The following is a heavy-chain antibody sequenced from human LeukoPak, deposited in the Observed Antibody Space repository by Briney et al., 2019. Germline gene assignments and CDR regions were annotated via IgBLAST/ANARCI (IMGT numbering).Heavy chain of an antibody. V-gene: IGHV4-59*01. D-gene: IGHD6-13*01. CDR1: GGSISNYY. CDR2: ISYSGST. J-gene: IGHJ4*02. CDR3: ARLRSTAIES. Sequence: SETLSLTCTVSGGSISNYYWSWIRQPPGKGPEWLGYISYSGSTNYNPSLKSRVTISADTSKNQFSLKVSSVTAADTAVYYCARLRSTAIESWGQGTLVTVSS.